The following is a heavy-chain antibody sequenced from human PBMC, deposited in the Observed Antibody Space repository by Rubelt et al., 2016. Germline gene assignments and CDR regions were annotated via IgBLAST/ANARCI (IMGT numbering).Heavy chain of an antibody. V-gene: IGHV3-64D*09. CDR3: GKNGGGGTRGYGNV. CDR1: GFTFSTYA. Sequence: EVQLVEAGGGLVQPGGSLRLSCSASGFTFSTYAMHWVRQAPGKGLEFVSTISSNADSTSYADSVKGRFTISRDNSKNTLCLQMGRLRAGETAVYYCGKNGGGGTRGYGNVWGQGTTVTVSS. J-gene: IGHJ6*02. CDR2: ISSNADST. D-gene: IGHD2-21*01.